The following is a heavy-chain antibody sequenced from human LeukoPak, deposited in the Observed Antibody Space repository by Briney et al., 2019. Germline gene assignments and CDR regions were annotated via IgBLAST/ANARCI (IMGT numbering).Heavy chain of an antibody. CDR1: GYTFTGYY. J-gene: IGHJ4*02. Sequence: GASVTVSCKASGYTFTGYYMHWVRQAPGQGLEWMGGIIPIFGTANYAQKFQGRVTITADESTSTAYMELSSLRSEDTAVYYCARSSRITMVRGVIPTFVYWGQGTLVTVSS. V-gene: IGHV1-69*13. CDR2: IIPIFGTA. CDR3: ARSSRITMVRGVIPTFVY. D-gene: IGHD3-10*01.